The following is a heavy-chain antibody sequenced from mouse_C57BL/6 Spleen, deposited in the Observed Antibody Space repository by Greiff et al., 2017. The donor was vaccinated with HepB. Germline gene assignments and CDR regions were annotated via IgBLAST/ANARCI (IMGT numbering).Heavy chain of an antibody. CDR2: INPNNGGT. J-gene: IGHJ2*01. Sequence: VQLQQSGPELVKPGASVKISCKASGYTFTDYYMNWVKQSHGKSLEWIGDINPNNGGTSYNQKFKGKATLTVDKSSSTAYMELRSLTSEDSAVYYCARGEGRCWGEGTTLTVSS. D-gene: IGHD3-3*01. CDR3: ARGEGRC. CDR1: GYTFTDYY. V-gene: IGHV1-26*01.